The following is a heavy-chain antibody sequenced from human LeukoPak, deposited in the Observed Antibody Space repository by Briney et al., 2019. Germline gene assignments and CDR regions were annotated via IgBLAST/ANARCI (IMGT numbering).Heavy chain of an antibody. CDR3: ARDSRYGYSNDY. CDR1: GFTFSSYA. CDR2: IYSGGST. D-gene: IGHD5-18*01. J-gene: IGHJ4*02. V-gene: IGHV3-66*01. Sequence: GGSLRLSCAASGFTFSSYAMSWVRQAPGKGLEWVSVIYSGGSTYYADSVKGRFTISRDTSKNILYLQMNSLRAEDTAVYYCARDSRYGYSNDYWGQGTLVTVSS.